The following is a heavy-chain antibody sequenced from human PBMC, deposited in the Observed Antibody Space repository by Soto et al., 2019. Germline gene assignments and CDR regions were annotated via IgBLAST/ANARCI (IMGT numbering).Heavy chain of an antibody. CDR2: INPSGGST. V-gene: IGHV1-46*01. Sequence: GASVKVSCKASGYTFTSYYMHWVRQAPGQGLEWMGIINPSGGSTSYAQKFQGRVTMTRDTSTSTVYMELSSLRSEDTAVYYCARDRIAAAGMIRYGMDVWGQGTTVTVS. J-gene: IGHJ6*02. CDR1: GYTFTSYY. D-gene: IGHD6-13*01. CDR3: ARDRIAAAGMIRYGMDV.